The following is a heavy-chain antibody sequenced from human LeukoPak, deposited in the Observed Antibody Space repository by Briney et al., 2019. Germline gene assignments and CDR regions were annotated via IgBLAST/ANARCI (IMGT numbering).Heavy chain of an antibody. CDR1: GFTFSSYA. Sequence: PGRSLRLSCAASGFTFSSYAMHWVRQAPGKGLEWVAVISYDGSNKYYADSVKGRFTISRDNSKNTLYLQVNSLRAEDTAVYYCARGDIVVVPAALLFDYWSQGTLVTVSS. CDR2: ISYDGSNK. V-gene: IGHV3-30-3*01. CDR3: ARGDIVVVPAALLFDY. D-gene: IGHD2-2*01. J-gene: IGHJ4*02.